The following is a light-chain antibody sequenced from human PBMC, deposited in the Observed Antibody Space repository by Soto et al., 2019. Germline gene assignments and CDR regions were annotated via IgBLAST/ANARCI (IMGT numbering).Light chain of an antibody. Sequence: EIQMTQPPSSLSASVGDRVTITCRASQSISSYLNWYQQKPGKAPKLLIYAASSLQSGVPSRFSGSGSGTDFTLTISRLQPDDVATYYCLQYSSHSWTFGQGTKVDIK. J-gene: IGKJ1*01. CDR1: QSISSY. CDR3: LQYSSHSWT. V-gene: IGKV1-39*01. CDR2: AAS.